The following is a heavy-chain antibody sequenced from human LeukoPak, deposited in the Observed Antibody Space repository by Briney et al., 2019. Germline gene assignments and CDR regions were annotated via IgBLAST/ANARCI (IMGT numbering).Heavy chain of an antibody. Sequence: SSETLSLTCTVSGGSISSGDYYWSWIRQPPGKGLEWIGDIYYSGSTYYNPSLKSRVTISVDTSKNQFSLKLSSVTAADTAVYYCASSVWFGELNWGQGPLVTVSS. V-gene: IGHV4-30-4*01. CDR1: GGSISSGDYY. CDR3: ASSVWFGELN. CDR2: IYYSGST. D-gene: IGHD3-10*01. J-gene: IGHJ4*02.